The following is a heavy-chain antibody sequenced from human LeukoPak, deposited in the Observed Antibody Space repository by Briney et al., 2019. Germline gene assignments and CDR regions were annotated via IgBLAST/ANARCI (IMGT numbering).Heavy chain of an antibody. CDR1: GGSISSYY. J-gene: IGHJ4*02. Sequence: SETESLTCTVSGGSISSYYWSWIRQPPGKGLEWIGYIYYSGSINYNHSLKSRVTISVDTSKNQFSLKLSSVTAADTAVYYCARDRLSSGWYSGFDYWGQATMVT. D-gene: IGHD6-19*01. CDR3: ARDRLSSGWYSGFDY. CDR2: IYYSGSI. V-gene: IGHV4-59*01.